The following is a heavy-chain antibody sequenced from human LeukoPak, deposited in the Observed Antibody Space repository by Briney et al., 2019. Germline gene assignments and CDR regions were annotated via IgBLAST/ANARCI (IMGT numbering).Heavy chain of an antibody. CDR2: INPNSGGT. V-gene: IGHV1-2*06. J-gene: IGHJ4*02. CDR1: GYTFTGYY. Sequence: ASVKVSCKASGYTFTGYYMHWVRQAPGQGLEWMGRINPNSGGTNYAQKFQGRVTMTRDTSISTAHMELSRLRSDDTAVYYCARVLSSGWYVVDSYWGQGTLVTVSS. CDR3: ARVLSSGWYVVDSY. D-gene: IGHD6-19*01.